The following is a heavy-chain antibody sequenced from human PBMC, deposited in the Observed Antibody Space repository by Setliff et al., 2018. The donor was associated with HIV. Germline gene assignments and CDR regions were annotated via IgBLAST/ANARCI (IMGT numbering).Heavy chain of an antibody. Sequence: KPSETLSLTCTVSGDSIRGYYWSWIRQPPGKGLEWMGYVLYTGFAAYNPSLKSRLTISVDTSKSQSTLRLTSVTAADTAIYYCARQVSIPGVAITPVDYWGQGALVTVSS. V-gene: IGHV4-59*08. CDR3: ARQVSIPGVAITPVDY. J-gene: IGHJ4*02. CDR1: GDSIRGYY. CDR2: VLYTGFA. D-gene: IGHD5-12*01.